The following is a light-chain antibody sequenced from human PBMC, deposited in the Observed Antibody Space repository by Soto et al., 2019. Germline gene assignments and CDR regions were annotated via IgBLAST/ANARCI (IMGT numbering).Light chain of an antibody. Sequence: QCVLTQPASVSGSPGQSITISCTGTSSDVGAYDYVSWFQQYPGKAPKLMIYDVTDRPSGVSDRFFGSKSGNTASLTISGLQAEDEADYYCSSYTSGSTPYVFGTGTKVTVL. CDR3: SSYTSGSTPYV. V-gene: IGLV2-14*03. CDR2: DVT. CDR1: SSDVGAYDY. J-gene: IGLJ1*01.